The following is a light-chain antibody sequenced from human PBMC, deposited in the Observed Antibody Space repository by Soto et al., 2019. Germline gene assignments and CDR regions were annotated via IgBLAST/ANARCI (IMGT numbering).Light chain of an antibody. CDR2: GNS. V-gene: IGLV1-40*01. CDR3: QSYDNSLSGSWV. Sequence: QSVLTQPPSVSGAPGQRVTISCTGSSSNIGAGFDVHWYHQIAGTAPKLLIYGNSNRPSGVPDRFSGSKSGTSASLAITGLQAEDEAHDYCQSYDNSLSGSWVFGGGTKLTVL. J-gene: IGLJ3*02. CDR1: SSNIGAGFD.